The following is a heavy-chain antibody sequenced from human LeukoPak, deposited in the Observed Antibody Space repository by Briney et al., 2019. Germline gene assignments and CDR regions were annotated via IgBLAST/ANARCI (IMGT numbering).Heavy chain of an antibody. J-gene: IGHJ3*02. Sequence: GGSLRLSCAVSGFTVSGNYMSWIRQGPGKGLEWVSSISSTSHYIYYADSVKGRFTISRDNAKNSLYLQMNSLRAEDTAVYYCAKEAKQQRRPLDAFDIWGQGTMVTVSS. D-gene: IGHD6-13*01. CDR3: AKEAKQQRRPLDAFDI. CDR2: ISSTSHYI. V-gene: IGHV3-21*01. CDR1: GFTVSGNY.